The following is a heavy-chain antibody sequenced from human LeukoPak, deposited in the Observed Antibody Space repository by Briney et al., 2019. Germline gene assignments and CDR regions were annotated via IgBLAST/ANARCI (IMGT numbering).Heavy chain of an antibody. V-gene: IGHV4-34*01. D-gene: IGHD3-10*01. J-gene: IGHJ4*02. CDR1: GGSFSGYY. CDR2: INHSGST. CDR3: ARVRGLGSDY. Sequence: PSETLSLTCAVYGGSFSGYYWSWIRQPPGKGLEWIGEINHSGSTNYKPSLKSRVTISIDTSKNQLSLKLSSVTAADTAVYYCARVRGLGSDYWGQGTLVTVSS.